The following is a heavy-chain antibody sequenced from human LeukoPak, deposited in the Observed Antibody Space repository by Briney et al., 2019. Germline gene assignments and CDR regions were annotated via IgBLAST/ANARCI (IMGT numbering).Heavy chain of an antibody. J-gene: IGHJ3*02. CDR3: ARGTLGGRYDAFDI. V-gene: IGHV4-34*01. CDR1: GGSFSGYY. Sequence: SETLSLTCAVYGGSFSGYYWSWLRQPPGKGLEWIGEINHSGSTNYNPSLKSRVTISVDTFKSQFSLKLRSVTAADTAVYYCARGTLGGRYDAFDIWGQGTMVTVSS. CDR2: INHSGST. D-gene: IGHD3-9*01.